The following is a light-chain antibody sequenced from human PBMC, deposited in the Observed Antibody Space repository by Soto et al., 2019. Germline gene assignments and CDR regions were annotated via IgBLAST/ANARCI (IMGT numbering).Light chain of an antibody. CDR2: DAS. J-gene: IGKJ4*01. CDR1: QSVSSY. Sequence: EIVLTQSPATLSLSPGERATLSSRASQSVSSYLAWYQQKPGQAPRLLIYDASNRATGIPARFSGSGSGTDFTLTISSLEPDDFAVYYCQQRSDWPSTFGGATTVQIK. V-gene: IGKV3-11*01. CDR3: QQRSDWPST.